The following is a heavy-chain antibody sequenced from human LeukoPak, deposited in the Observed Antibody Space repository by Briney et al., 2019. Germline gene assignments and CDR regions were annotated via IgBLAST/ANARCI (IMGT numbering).Heavy chain of an antibody. CDR2: ISISGGYI. D-gene: IGHD1-20*01. CDR1: GFTFSNYN. CDR3: ARDSGITGTIDAFDI. J-gene: IGHJ3*02. Sequence: GGSLRLSCAASGFTFSNYNMNWVRQAPGKGLEWGSSISISGGYIYYADSVKGGFTISRDNANNSLYLQMNSLRADDTAVYYCARDSGITGTIDAFDIWGQGTMVTVSS. V-gene: IGHV3-21*01.